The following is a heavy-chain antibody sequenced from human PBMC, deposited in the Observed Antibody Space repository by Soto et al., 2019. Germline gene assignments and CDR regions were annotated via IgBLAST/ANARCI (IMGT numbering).Heavy chain of an antibody. CDR1: GYTFTGYY. CDR2: INPNSGGT. D-gene: IGHD3-3*01. J-gene: IGHJ4*02. CDR3: ARAEFGVAGDFDY. V-gene: IGHV1-2*04. Sequence: ASVKVSCKASGYTFTGYYMHWVRQAPGQGLEWMGWINPNSGGTNYAQKFQGWVTMTRDTSISTAYMELSRLRSDDTAVYYCARAEFGVAGDFDYWGQGTLVTVSS.